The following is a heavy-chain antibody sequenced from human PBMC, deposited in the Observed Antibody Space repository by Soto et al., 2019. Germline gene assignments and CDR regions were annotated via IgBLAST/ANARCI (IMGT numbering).Heavy chain of an antibody. J-gene: IGHJ4*02. V-gene: IGHV4-59*11. Sequence: PSLTKPVTCTVSDGSISNHDWSWIIQPPGKGLEWIGYIYYSGSTNYNPSLKSRVTISVDTSKNQFSLKLSSVTAADTAVYYCARALYGAHLYLDFWGKGTLVTVSS. CDR2: IYYSGST. D-gene: IGHD4-17*01. CDR3: ARALYGAHLYLDF. CDR1: DGSISNHD.